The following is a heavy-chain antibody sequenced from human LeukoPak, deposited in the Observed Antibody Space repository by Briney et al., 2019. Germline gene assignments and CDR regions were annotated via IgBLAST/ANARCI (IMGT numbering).Heavy chain of an antibody. D-gene: IGHD2-2*01. CDR3: ASDLYCSSISCTDAFDI. V-gene: IGHV3-21*01. CDR1: GFTFSSYT. Sequence: GGSLRLSCAASGFTFSSYTMNWVRQAPGKGLEWVSSISYSSSYIYYADSVKGRFTISRDNAKNSLYLQMNTLRAEDTAVYYCASDLYCSSISCTDAFDIWGQGTMVTASS. J-gene: IGHJ3*02. CDR2: ISYSSSYI.